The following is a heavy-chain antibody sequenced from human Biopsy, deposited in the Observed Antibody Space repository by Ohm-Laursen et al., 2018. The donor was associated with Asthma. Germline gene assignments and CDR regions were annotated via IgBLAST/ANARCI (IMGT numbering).Heavy chain of an antibody. V-gene: IGHV3-30*01. CDR2: ISKDASTQ. J-gene: IGHJ4*02. Sequence: RSLRLSRTASGFSFSNFAIHWVRQAPGKGLEWVGVISKDASTQDYADSVKGRFTMARDNSKNTLDLQMNSLREEDTAVYYCVRDGTDDAFDIWGQGTLVAVSS. CDR1: GFSFSNFA. CDR3: VRDGTDDAFDI. D-gene: IGHD5-24*01.